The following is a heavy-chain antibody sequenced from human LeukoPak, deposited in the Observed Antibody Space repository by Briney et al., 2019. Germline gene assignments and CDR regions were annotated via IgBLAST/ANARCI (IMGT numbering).Heavy chain of an antibody. CDR2: IYYSGSN. Sequence: SETLSLTCTVSGGSISSYYWSWIRQPPGKGLEWIGYIYYSGSNNYNPSLKSRVTISVDTSKNQFSLKLSSVTAADTAVYYCARGDYGDPFDYWGQGTLVTVSS. CDR1: GGSISSYY. CDR3: ARGDYGDPFDY. J-gene: IGHJ4*02. D-gene: IGHD4-17*01. V-gene: IGHV4-59*01.